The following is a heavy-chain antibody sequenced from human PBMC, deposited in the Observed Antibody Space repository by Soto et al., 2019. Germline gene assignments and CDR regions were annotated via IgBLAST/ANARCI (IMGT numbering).Heavy chain of an antibody. D-gene: IGHD5-18*01. CDR3: ASTSGDTAKPKRYYYYMDV. CDR1: GGSFSGYY. CDR2: INHSGST. J-gene: IGHJ6*03. V-gene: IGHV4-34*01. Sequence: QVQLQQWGAGLLKPSETLSLTCAVYGGSFSGYYWSWIRPPPGKGLEWIGEINHSGSTNYNPSLKSRVTISVDTSKNQFSLKLSSVTAADTAVYYCASTSGDTAKPKRYYYYMDVWGKGTTVTVSS.